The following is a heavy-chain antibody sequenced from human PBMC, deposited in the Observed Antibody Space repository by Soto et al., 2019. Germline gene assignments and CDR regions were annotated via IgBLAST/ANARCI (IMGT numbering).Heavy chain of an antibody. V-gene: IGHV1-69*02. Sequence: QAQLVQSGAEVKKPGSSVRLSCSTSGGSFSSYTLNWVRQAPGQGLEWLGRIIPVLTITDYAQKFCGRLTITAGKSSNTAYMELTSLRSDDTAVYYCARRRYCGADCYKNYYFGMDVWGQGTTVTVSS. CDR2: IIPVLTIT. CDR1: GGSFSSYT. CDR3: ARRRYCGADCYKNYYFGMDV. D-gene: IGHD2-21*02. J-gene: IGHJ6*02.